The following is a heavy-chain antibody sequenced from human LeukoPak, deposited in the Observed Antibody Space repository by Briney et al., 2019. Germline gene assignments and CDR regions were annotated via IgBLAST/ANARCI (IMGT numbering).Heavy chain of an antibody. CDR3: SREQYTGGGSGWFGMDV. V-gene: IGHV4-59*12. CDR1: GGSLSTNY. J-gene: IGHJ6*02. CDR2: IHQGRSN. D-gene: IGHD6-19*01. Sequence: SETLSLTCSVSGGSLSTNYCTWTRQPPPQGLELMGFIHQGRSNEFNPSLKSRVTMSLDTSSNQFALRMSSVTAADTAVYYCSREQYTGGGSGWFGMDVWGQGTTVTVSS.